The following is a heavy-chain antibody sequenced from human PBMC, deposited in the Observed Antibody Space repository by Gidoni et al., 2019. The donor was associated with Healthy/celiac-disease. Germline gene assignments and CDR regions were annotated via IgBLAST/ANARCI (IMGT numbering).Heavy chain of an antibody. CDR2: INSDGSST. D-gene: IGHD1-1*01. CDR3: ARVTIAHNWFDP. J-gene: IGHJ5*02. CDR1: GFTVSSYW. V-gene: IGHV3-74*01. Sequence: EVQLVASGGGLVQPGGSLRLSCAAAGFTVSSYWVHWVRAAPGKWLVLVSRINSDGSSTSYADSVKGRFTISRDNAKNTLYLQMNSLRAEDTAVYYCARVTIAHNWFDPWGHGTLVTVSS.